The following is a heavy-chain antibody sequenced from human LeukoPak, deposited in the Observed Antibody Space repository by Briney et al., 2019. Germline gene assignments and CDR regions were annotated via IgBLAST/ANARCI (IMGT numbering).Heavy chain of an antibody. J-gene: IGHJ4*02. D-gene: IGHD1-26*01. V-gene: IGHV3-48*02. CDR3: ARVGSGSLTADY. CDR1: GFTFSSYS. CDR2: ISSSSSTI. Sequence: GGSLRLSCAASGFTFSSYSMNWARQAPGKGRGWVSYISSSSSTIYYADSVKGRFNISRDNAKNSLYLQMNSLRDEDTAVYYCARVGSGSLTADYWGQGTLVTVSS.